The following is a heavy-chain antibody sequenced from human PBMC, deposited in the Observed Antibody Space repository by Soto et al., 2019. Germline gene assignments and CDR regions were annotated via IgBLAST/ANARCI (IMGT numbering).Heavy chain of an antibody. J-gene: IGHJ4*02. Sequence: QVQLVESGGGVDQPGRSLRLSCAASGFSFSISPMHWVRQAPGKGPEWVALISYDGTNKFYADSVKGRFTISRDNSKSTLYLQVDSLRPEDAAVYYCARDPKTSGGQHWAFNYFDSWGQGTLVTVSS. CDR1: GFSFSISP. CDR2: ISYDGTNK. V-gene: IGHV3-30-3*01. CDR3: ARDPKTSGGQHWAFNYFDS. D-gene: IGHD7-27*01.